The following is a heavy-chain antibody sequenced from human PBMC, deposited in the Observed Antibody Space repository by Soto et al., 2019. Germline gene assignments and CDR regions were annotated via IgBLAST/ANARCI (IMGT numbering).Heavy chain of an antibody. J-gene: IGHJ6*02. CDR2: ISGSGGST. Sequence: AGGSLRLSCAASGFTFSSYAMSWVRQAPGKGLEWVSAISGSGGSTYYADSVKGRFTISRDNSKNTLYLQMNSLRAEDTAVYYCAKDTTVDTAMVTPNGMDVWGQGTTVTVSS. D-gene: IGHD5-18*01. V-gene: IGHV3-23*01. CDR1: GFTFSSYA. CDR3: AKDTTVDTAMVTPNGMDV.